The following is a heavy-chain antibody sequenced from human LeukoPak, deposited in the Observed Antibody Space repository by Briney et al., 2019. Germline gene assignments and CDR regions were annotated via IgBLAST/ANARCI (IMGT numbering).Heavy chain of an antibody. D-gene: IGHD2-21*02. CDR2: ISAYNGNT. V-gene: IGHV1-18*01. CDR1: GYTFTSYG. CDR3: ARVRLRVTRFYAFDI. Sequence: AAVKVSCKASGYTFTSYGISWVRQAPGQGLEWMGWISAYNGNTNYAQKLQGRVTMTTDTSTSTAYMELRSLRSDDTAVYYCARVRLRVTRFYAFDIWGQGTMVTVSS. J-gene: IGHJ3*02.